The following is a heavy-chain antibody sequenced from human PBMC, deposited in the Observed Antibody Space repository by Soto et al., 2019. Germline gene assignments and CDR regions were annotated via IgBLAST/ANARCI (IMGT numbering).Heavy chain of an antibody. V-gene: IGHV3-23*01. D-gene: IGHD6-25*01. CDR1: GFTFSSYA. Sequence: GGSLRLSCAASGFTFSSYAMSWVRQAPGKGLEWVSAISGSGGSTYYAESVKGRFTISREKSRNTLYLKMNSLRAEDTAVYYGAKGRIAAGPFDNWGQGTLDTVSS. CDR3: AKGRIAAGPFDN. CDR2: ISGSGGST. J-gene: IGHJ4*02.